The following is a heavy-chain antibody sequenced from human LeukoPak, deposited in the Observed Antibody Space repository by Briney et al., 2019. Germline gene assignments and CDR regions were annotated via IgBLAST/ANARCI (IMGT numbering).Heavy chain of an antibody. D-gene: IGHD3-3*01. V-gene: IGHV3-15*01. Sequence: GGSLRLSCAASGFTFSNAWMSWVRQAPGKGLEWVGRIKSKADGGTTDYAAPVKGRFTISRDDSKNTLYLQMNSLKTEDTAVYYCTTQGVVIIIASDIWGQGTMVTVSS. CDR3: TTQGVVIIIASDI. CDR2: IKSKADGGTT. J-gene: IGHJ3*02. CDR1: GFTFSNAW.